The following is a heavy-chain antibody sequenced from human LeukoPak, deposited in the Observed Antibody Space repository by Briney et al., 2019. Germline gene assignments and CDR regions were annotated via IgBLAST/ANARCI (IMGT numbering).Heavy chain of an antibody. D-gene: IGHD6-13*01. CDR3: ARDQSSSWYNPLVYMDV. V-gene: IGHV1-18*01. J-gene: IGHJ6*03. CDR1: GYTFTSYG. CDR2: ISAYNGNT. Sequence: ASVKVSCKASGYTFTSYGISWVRQAPGQGLEWMGWISAYNGNTNYAQKLQGRVTMTTDTSSSTAYMELRSLRSDDTAVYYCARDQSSSWYNPLVYMDVWGKGTTVTVSS.